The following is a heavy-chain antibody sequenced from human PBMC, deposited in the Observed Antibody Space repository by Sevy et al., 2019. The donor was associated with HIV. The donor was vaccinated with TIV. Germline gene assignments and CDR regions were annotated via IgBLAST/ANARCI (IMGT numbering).Heavy chain of an antibody. D-gene: IGHD1-26*01. CDR1: GGSISSGGYS. V-gene: IGHV4-30-2*01. CDR2: IYHSGST. J-gene: IGHJ6*02. CDR3: AREGSYYYGMDV. Sequence: SQTLSLTCAVSGGSISSGGYSWSWIRQPPGKGLEWIGYIYHSGSTYYNPPLKSRVTISVDRSKNQFSLKLSSVTAADTAVYYCAREGSYYYGMDVWGQGTTVTVSS.